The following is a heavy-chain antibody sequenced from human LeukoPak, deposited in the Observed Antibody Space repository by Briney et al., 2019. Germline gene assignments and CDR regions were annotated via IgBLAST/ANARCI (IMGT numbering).Heavy chain of an antibody. Sequence: GASVRVSCKASGYTFTSYGISWVRQAPGQGLEWMGWISAYNGNTNYAQKLQGRVTMTTDTSTSTAYMELRSLRSDDTAVYYCARYRPPPYYDFWSGYHFDYWGQGTLVTVSS. CDR1: GYTFTSYG. J-gene: IGHJ4*02. CDR3: ARYRPPPYYDFWSGYHFDY. D-gene: IGHD3-3*01. CDR2: ISAYNGNT. V-gene: IGHV1-18*01.